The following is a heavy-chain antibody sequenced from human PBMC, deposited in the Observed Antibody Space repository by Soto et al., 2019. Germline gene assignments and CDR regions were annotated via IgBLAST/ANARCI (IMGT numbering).Heavy chain of an antibody. Sequence: QVQLVQSGAEVKKPGSSVKVSCKDSGGTFSSYAISWVRQAPGQGLEWMGGIIPIFGTANYAQKFQGRVTITADESTSTAYMELSSLRSEDTAVYYCARARTTYYYDSSGPYYFDYWGQGTLVTVSS. CDR1: GGTFSSYA. CDR3: ARARTTYYYDSSGPYYFDY. V-gene: IGHV1-69*01. CDR2: IIPIFGTA. D-gene: IGHD3-22*01. J-gene: IGHJ4*02.